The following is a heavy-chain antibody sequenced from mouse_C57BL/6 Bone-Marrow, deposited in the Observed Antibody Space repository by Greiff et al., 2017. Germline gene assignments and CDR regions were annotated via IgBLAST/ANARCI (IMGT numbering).Heavy chain of an antibody. CDR3: TLITTGGFAY. CDR1: GFNIKDDY. Sequence: VHVKQSGAELVRPGASVKLSCTASGFNIKDDYMHWVKQRPEQGLEWIGWIDPENGDTEYASKFQGKATITADTSSNTAYLQLSSLTSEDTAVYYCTLITTGGFAYWGQGTLVTVSA. J-gene: IGHJ3*01. D-gene: IGHD1-1*01. CDR2: IDPENGDT. V-gene: IGHV14-4*01.